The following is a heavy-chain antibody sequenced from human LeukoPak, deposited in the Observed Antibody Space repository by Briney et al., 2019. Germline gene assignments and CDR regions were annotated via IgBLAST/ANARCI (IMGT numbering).Heavy chain of an antibody. Sequence: PGGSLRLSCAASGFTFSSYEMNWVRQAPGKGLEWVSYISATGNTIFYADSVKGRFTVSRDNAKNSLYLQMNSLRAEDTAVYYCASYFRTRRQFDYWGQGTLVTVSS. CDR1: GFTFSSYE. CDR2: ISATGNTI. V-gene: IGHV3-48*03. J-gene: IGHJ4*02. CDR3: ASYFRTRRQFDY. D-gene: IGHD2/OR15-2a*01.